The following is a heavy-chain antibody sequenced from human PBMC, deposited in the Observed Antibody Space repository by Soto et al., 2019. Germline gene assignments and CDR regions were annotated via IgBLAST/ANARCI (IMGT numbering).Heavy chain of an antibody. CDR3: AKGFSSWSTFDY. CDR2: ISWNSGSI. CDR1: GFTFDDYA. J-gene: IGHJ4*02. V-gene: IGHV3-9*01. Sequence: GGSLRLSCAASGFTFDDYAMHWVRQAPGKGLEWVSGISWNSGSIGYADSVKGRFIISRDNAKNSLYLQMNSLRAEDTALYYCAKGFSSWSTFDYWGQGTLVTVSS. D-gene: IGHD6-13*01.